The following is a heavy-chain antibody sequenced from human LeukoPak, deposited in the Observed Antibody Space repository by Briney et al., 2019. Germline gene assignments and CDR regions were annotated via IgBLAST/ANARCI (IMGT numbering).Heavy chain of an antibody. D-gene: IGHD2-21*02. J-gene: IGHJ4*02. V-gene: IGHV3-30*04. CDR3: ARDCSGGDCPDYYFDY. Sequence: GGSLRLSCAASGFTFSSYAMHWVRQAPGKGLERVAVISYDGSNKYYADSVKGRFTISRDNSKNTLYLQMNSLRAEDTAVYYCARDCSGGDCPDYYFDYWGRGTLVTVSS. CDR1: GFTFSSYA. CDR2: ISYDGSNK.